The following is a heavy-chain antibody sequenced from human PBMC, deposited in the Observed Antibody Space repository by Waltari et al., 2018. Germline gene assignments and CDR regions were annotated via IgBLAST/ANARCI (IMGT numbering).Heavy chain of an antibody. CDR1: GFIFSSYW. D-gene: IGHD6-13*01. Sequence: EVQLVESGGGLVQPGGSLRLSCAASGFIFSSYWMSWVRQAPGKGLEWVANKKHDGSPKNYVESLKGRFTISRNNAENSLYLQMNSLRADDTAVYYCATSEAAAGNDWGQGTLVSVSS. CDR3: ATSEAAAGND. V-gene: IGHV3-7*01. CDR2: KKHDGSPK. J-gene: IGHJ4*02.